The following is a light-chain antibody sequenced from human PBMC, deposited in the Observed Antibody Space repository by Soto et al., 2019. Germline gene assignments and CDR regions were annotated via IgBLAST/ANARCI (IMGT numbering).Light chain of an antibody. CDR1: ESVGSD. V-gene: IGKV3-15*01. CDR3: QHYDNWPPYT. J-gene: IGKJ2*01. CDR2: DAS. Sequence: TVMTQSPGTLSVSPGERATLSCRAGESVGSDLAWYQQKPGQAPRLLIYDASTRATGIPARFSGSGSGRDFTLTISSLQSEDFAVYFCQHYDNWPPYTFGQGTKVDIK.